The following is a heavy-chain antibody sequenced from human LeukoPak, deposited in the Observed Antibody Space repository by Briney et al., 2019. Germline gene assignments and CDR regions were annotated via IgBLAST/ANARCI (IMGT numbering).Heavy chain of an antibody. CDR3: ARDYEPSSWYGFDY. D-gene: IGHD6-13*01. Sequence: PGGSLRLSCAASGFTFSSYSMNWVRQAPGKGLEWVANIKQDGSEKYYVDSVKGRFTISRDNAKNSLYLQMNSLRAEDTAVYYCARDYEPSSWYGFDYWGQGTLVTVSS. CDR1: GFTFSSYS. J-gene: IGHJ4*02. V-gene: IGHV3-7*01. CDR2: IKQDGSEK.